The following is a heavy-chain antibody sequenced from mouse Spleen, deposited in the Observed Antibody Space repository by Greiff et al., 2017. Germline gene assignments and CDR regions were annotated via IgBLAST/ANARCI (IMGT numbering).Heavy chain of an antibody. J-gene: IGHJ4*01. CDR3: AREEGVYAMDY. Sequence: VQLQQPGAELVRPGSSVKLSRKASSYAFSSSWMNWVKQRPGKGLEWIGRIYPGDGDTNYNGKFKGKATLTADKSSSTAYMQLSSLTSEDSAVYFCAREEGVYAMDYWGQGTSVTVSS. CDR2: IYPGDGDT. CDR1: SYAFSSSW. V-gene: IGHV1-82*01.